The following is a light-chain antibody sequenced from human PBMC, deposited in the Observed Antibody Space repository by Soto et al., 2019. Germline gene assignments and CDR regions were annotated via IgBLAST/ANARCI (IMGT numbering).Light chain of an antibody. V-gene: IGKV3-11*01. CDR1: QSVSSY. Sequence: EIVLTQSPATLSLSPGERDTLSCRASQSVSSYLAWYQQKPGQAPRLLTYDASNRATGIPARFSGSGSGTDFTLTISSLEPEDFAVYYCQQRSNWPPITFGQGTRLEIK. CDR2: DAS. CDR3: QQRSNWPPIT. J-gene: IGKJ5*01.